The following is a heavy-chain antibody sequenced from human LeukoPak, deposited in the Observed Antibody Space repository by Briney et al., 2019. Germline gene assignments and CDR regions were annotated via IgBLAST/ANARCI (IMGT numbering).Heavy chain of an antibody. J-gene: IGHJ4*02. CDR2: VYPGDSDT. D-gene: IGHD1-26*01. Sequence: GESLKISCQGSGYSFPNYWIGWARQMPGKGLERVGLVYPGDSDTRYSPSFLGQVTISVDKSISTAYLQWNSLKASDTAMYYCARQDEVSSLVYWGQGTLVTVSS. CDR1: GYSFPNYW. CDR3: ARQDEVSSLVY. V-gene: IGHV5-51*01.